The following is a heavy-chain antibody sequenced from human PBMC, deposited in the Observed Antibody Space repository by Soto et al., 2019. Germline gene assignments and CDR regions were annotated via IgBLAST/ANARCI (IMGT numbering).Heavy chain of an antibody. V-gene: IGHV4-4*02. D-gene: IGHD1-1*01. CDR1: GGSVRAPDW. CDR2: VHISGHS. Sequence: PSETLSLTCTLSGGSVRAPDWWNXVRQSPDKGLEWIAEVHISGHSNYNPSLRSRVSVSIDSSKNQFYLNLNSVTAADTAIYYCARVRQGCSANNCYFDPWGQGTQVTVS. J-gene: IGHJ5*01. CDR3: ARVRQGCSANNCYFDP.